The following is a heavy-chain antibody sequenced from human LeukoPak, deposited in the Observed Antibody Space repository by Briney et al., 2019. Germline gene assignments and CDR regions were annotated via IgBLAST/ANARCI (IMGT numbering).Heavy chain of an antibody. CDR1: GGTFSSYA. V-gene: IGHV1-69*05. Sequence: ASVKVSCKASGGTFSSYAISWVRQAPGQGLEWMGRIIPIFGTANYAQKFQGRVTITTDESTSTAYMELSSLRSEDTAVYYCAGDVDNWNYVFLNYWGQGTLVTVSS. D-gene: IGHD1-7*01. CDR2: IIPIFGTA. CDR3: AGDVDNWNYVFLNY. J-gene: IGHJ4*02.